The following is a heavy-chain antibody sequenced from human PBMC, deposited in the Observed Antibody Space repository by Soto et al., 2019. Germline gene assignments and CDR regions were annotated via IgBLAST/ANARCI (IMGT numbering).Heavy chain of an antibody. Sequence: EVQLLESGGGLVQPGGSLRLSCVASGFTFSSYAMSWVRQVPGEGLEWVSTISDAAASAYYVDSVKGRFTISRDNSKRTLNLQMNRLRAEGSARYSCERRYGGKIVDAPDHWDQGTMVTVSS. CDR2: ISDAAASA. CDR1: GFTFSSYA. CDR3: ERRYGGKIVDAPDH. V-gene: IGHV3-23*01. D-gene: IGHD1-26*01. J-gene: IGHJ3*01.